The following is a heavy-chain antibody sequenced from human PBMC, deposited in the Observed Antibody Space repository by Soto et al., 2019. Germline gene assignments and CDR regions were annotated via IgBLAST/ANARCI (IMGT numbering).Heavy chain of an antibody. CDR3: ARVPGP. CDR2: IYHSGST. V-gene: IGHV4-30-2*01. J-gene: IGHJ5*02. Sequence: LQLQESGSGLVKPSQTLSLTCAVSGGSISSGGYSWSWIRQPPGKGLEWIGYIYHSGSTFYYPSLKSRVTISVDRSKNQFSLKLSSVTAEDTDVYYCARVPGPWGQGTLVTVSS. CDR1: GGSISSGGYS.